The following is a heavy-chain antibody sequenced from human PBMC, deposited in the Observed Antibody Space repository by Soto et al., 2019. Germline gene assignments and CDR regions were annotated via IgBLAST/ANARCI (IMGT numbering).Heavy chain of an antibody. V-gene: IGHV4-59*02. D-gene: IGHD3-3*01. Sequence: PLDSLSLTYSSFGCPVSSDSCNGMREPPGRTLWYIGFIYLGGRPNYNPSLESRVTISADTSKNQLSLKLTSVTAADTAVYYCARGEWFPRGYGMDVWGRGTTVTVSS. CDR3: ARGEWFPRGYGMDV. CDR1: GCPVSSDS. J-gene: IGHJ6*02. CDR2: IYLGGRP.